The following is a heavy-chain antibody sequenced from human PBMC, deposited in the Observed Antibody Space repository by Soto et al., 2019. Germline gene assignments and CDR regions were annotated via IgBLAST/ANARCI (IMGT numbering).Heavy chain of an antibody. D-gene: IGHD2-2*01. CDR1: GFTVSSYS. CDR3: ATFIFCSSTSCYGREGGY. CDR2: ISSSSSYI. Sequence: PGGSMRLSCAASGFTVSSYSMNLVRQAPGKGLEWVSSISSSSSYIYYADSVKGRFTISRDNAKNSLYLQMNSLRAEDTAVYYCATFIFCSSTSCYGREGGYWGQGTLVTVSS. V-gene: IGHV3-21*04. J-gene: IGHJ4*02.